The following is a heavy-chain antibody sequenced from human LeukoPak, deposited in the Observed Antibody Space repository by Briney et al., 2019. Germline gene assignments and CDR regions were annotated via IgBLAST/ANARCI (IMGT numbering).Heavy chain of an antibody. CDR2: IYYSGST. D-gene: IGHD3-22*01. CDR3: ARHLATYYDSSGYYYAEYFQH. Sequence: PSETLSLTCTVSGGSISSYYWSWIRQPPGKGLEWIGYIYYSGSTNYNPSLKSRVTISVDTSKNQFSLKLSSVTAADTAVYYCARHLATYYDSSGYYYAEYFQHWGQGTLVTVSS. J-gene: IGHJ1*01. CDR1: GGSISSYY. V-gene: IGHV4-59*08.